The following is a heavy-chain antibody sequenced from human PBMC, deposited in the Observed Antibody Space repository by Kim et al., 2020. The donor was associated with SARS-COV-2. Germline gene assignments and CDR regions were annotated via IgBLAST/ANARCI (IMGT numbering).Heavy chain of an antibody. J-gene: IGHJ6*02. CDR2: ISGSGGST. D-gene: IGHD6-13*01. CDR1: GFTFSSYA. Sequence: GGSLRLSCAASGFTFSSYAMSWVRQAPGKGLEWVSAISGSGGSTYYADSVKGRFTISRDNSKNTLYLQMNSLRAEDTAVYYCAKEGSSSHPRGLYYYYGMDVWGQGTTVTVSS. V-gene: IGHV3-23*01. CDR3: AKEGSSSHPRGLYYYYGMDV.